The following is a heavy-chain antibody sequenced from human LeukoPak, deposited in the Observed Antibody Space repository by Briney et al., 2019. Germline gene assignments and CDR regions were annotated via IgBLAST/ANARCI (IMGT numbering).Heavy chain of an antibody. V-gene: IGHV5-51*01. CDR2: IYPGDSDT. CDR1: GYSFTSYW. D-gene: IGHD5-12*01. CDR3: ARVKSGYDIRGPFDY. J-gene: IGHJ4*02. Sequence: GESLKISCKGSGYSFTSYWIGWVRQMPGKGLEWMGIIYPGDSDTRYSPSFQGQVAISADKSISTAYLQWSSLKASDTAMYYCARVKSGYDIRGPFDYWGQGTLVTVSS.